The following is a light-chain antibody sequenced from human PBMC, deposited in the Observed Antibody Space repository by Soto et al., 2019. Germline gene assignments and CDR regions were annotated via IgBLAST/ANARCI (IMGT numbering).Light chain of an antibody. Sequence: DIQMTQSPSSVSASVGDRVTITCRASQAISGWLAWYQQKPGKAPNLLIYAASHLHIGVPSRFSGSGSGTDFTLTISSLQPEDFATYFCQQANTFPFTFGPGTKVDIK. CDR3: QQANTFPFT. CDR1: QAISGW. V-gene: IGKV1-12*01. CDR2: AAS. J-gene: IGKJ3*01.